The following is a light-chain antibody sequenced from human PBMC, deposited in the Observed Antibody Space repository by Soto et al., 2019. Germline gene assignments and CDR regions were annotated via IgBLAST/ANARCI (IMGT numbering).Light chain of an antibody. CDR2: DAS. Sequence: QSALTQPASVSGSPGQSITISCTGTSSDVGGYNYVSWYQQHPGKAPKLMIYDASNRPSGVSNRFSGSKSGNTASLTISGLQAEDEADYYCSSYTSSSLYVFGTGTKLTVL. CDR1: SSDVGGYNY. V-gene: IGLV2-14*01. CDR3: SSYTSSSLYV. J-gene: IGLJ1*01.